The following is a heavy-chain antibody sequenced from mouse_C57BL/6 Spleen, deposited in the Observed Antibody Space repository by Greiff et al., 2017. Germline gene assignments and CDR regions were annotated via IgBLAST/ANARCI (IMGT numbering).Heavy chain of an antibody. CDR3: AREGGSSYVRYFDV. J-gene: IGHJ1*03. CDR1: GYSITSGYD. Sequence: VQLKESGPGMVKPSQSLSLTCTVTGYSITSGYDWHWFRHFPGNKLEWMGYISYSGSTNYNPSPKSRISITHDTSKNHFFLKLNSVTTEDTATYYCAREGGSSYVRYFDVWGTGTTVTVSS. D-gene: IGHD1-1*01. V-gene: IGHV3-1*01. CDR2: ISYSGST.